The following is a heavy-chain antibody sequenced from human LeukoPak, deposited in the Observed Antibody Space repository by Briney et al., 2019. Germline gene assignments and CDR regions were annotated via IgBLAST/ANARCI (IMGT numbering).Heavy chain of an antibody. CDR2: INTNTGNP. D-gene: IGHD6-13*01. J-gene: IGHJ5*02. V-gene: IGHV7-4-1*02. Sequence: ASVKVSCKASGYTFTNYAMNWVRQAPGQGLEWMGWINTNTGNPTYAQGFTGRFVFSLDTSVSTAYLQISSLKAEDTAVYYCARDAPLGIAPGNWFDPWGQGTLVTVSS. CDR3: ARDAPLGIAPGNWFDP. CDR1: GYTFTNYA.